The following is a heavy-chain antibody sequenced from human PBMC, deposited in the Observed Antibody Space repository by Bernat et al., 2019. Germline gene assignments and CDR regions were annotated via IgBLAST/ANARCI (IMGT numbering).Heavy chain of an antibody. J-gene: IGHJ5*02. V-gene: IGHV1-69*02. CDR2: IIPILGIA. CDR1: GGTFSSYT. CDR3: ARVVDGNRPRWFDP. D-gene: IGHD2-15*01. Sequence: HVQLVQSGAEVKKPGFSVKVSCKASGGTFSSYTISWVRQAPGQGLEWMGRIIPILGIANYAQKFQGRVTITADKSTSTADMELSSLRSEDTAVYYCARVVDGNRPRWFDPWGQGTLVTVSS.